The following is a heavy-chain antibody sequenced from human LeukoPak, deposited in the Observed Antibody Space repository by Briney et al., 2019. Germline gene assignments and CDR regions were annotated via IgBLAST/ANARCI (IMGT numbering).Heavy chain of an antibody. Sequence: QSGRSLTPSRAPSGFTFSNYVMSSVRQAPGKGLEWVSAIGGGATTYYADYVKGRFTISRDNSKNTLYLQMNSLRAEDTAIYYCAKAGRLQAVAGWIDYWGQGTLVTVS. CDR1: GFTFSNYV. J-gene: IGHJ4*02. D-gene: IGHD6-19*01. CDR3: AKAGRLQAVAGWIDY. CDR2: IGGGATT. V-gene: IGHV3-23*01.